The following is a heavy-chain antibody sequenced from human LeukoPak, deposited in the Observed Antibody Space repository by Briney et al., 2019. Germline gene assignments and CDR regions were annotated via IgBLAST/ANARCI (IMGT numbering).Heavy chain of an antibody. V-gene: IGHV3-30*13. CDR2: ISYDGSNE. D-gene: IGHD1-1*01. J-gene: IGHJ5*02. CDR3: ARGEYNFGQGHNWFAP. CDR1: GFTFSSYS. Sequence: GGSLRLSCAASGFTFSSYSMNWVRQAPGKGLEWVAVISYDGSNENCADPVKGRFTFSRDNSKNRLDLQMNSLRVGDTAVYYCARGEYNFGQGHNWFAPWGQGTLVTVSS.